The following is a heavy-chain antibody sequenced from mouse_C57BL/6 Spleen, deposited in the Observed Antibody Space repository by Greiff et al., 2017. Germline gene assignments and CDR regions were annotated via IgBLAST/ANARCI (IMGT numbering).Heavy chain of an antibody. J-gene: IGHJ2*01. CDR2: IYPGDGDT. Sequence: VQLQQSGPELVKPGASVKISCKASGYAFSSYWMNWVKQRPGKGLEWIGRIYPGDGDTNYNRKFKGKATLTADKSSSTAYMQRSSLTSEDAAVYFCARSSYYHFDYWGQGTTLTVSS. V-gene: IGHV1-82*01. D-gene: IGHD1-1*01. CDR3: ARSSYYHFDY. CDR1: GYAFSSYW.